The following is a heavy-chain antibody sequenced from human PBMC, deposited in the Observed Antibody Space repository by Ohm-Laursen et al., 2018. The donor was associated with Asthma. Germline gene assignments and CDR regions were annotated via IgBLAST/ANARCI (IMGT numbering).Heavy chain of an antibody. D-gene: IGHD5-24*01. J-gene: IGHJ6*02. Sequence: SLRLSCAASGFTFSDYYMSWIRQAPGKGLEWVSYISSSSSYTNYADSVKGRFTISRDNAKNSLYLQMNSLRAEDTAVYYCARDDGWLQLLYYGMDVWGQGTTVTVSS. CDR3: ARDDGWLQLLYYGMDV. V-gene: IGHV3-11*06. CDR1: GFTFSDYY. CDR2: ISSSSSYT.